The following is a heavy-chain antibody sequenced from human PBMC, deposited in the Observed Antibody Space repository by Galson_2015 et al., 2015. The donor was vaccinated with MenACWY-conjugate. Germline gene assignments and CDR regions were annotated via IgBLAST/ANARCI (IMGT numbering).Heavy chain of an antibody. CDR2: ISSSSSTI. CDR1: GFTFSSYS. CDR3: ARDSPIISSSSAFDI. J-gene: IGHJ3*02. Sequence: SLRLSCAASGFTFSSYSKNWVRQAPGKGLEWVSYISSSSSTIYYADSVKGRFTISRDNAKNSLYLQMNSLRAEDTAVYYCARDSPIISSSSAFDIWGQGTMVTVSS. D-gene: IGHD6-13*01. V-gene: IGHV3-48*04.